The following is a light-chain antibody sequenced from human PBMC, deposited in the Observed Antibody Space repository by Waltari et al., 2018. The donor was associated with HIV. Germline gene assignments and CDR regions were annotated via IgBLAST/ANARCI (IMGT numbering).Light chain of an antibody. CDR3: QQRSNWPRFT. J-gene: IGKJ2*01. Sequence: DIVLTQSPATLSLSPVERATLSCRASQSVSNNFAWYQQRPGQAPRLLIYDASNRATVIPARFSGSGSGTDFTLTISSLEPEDFVVYYCQQRSNWPRFTFGQGTRLEI. V-gene: IGKV3-11*01. CDR1: QSVSNN. CDR2: DAS.